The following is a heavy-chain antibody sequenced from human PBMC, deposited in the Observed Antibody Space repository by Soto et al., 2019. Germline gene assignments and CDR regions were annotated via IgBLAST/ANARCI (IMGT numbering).Heavy chain of an antibody. D-gene: IGHD1-7*01. J-gene: IGHJ4*02. Sequence: QVQQLESGPGLVKPWDTLSLTCTVSGAYVSDFSWSWIRQPAGKGLEWMGRITVNGITQYTPSFRSGVTMSMDTSRNQSSLNLQSAPAADTALYYCARESGENWTYEDHWGEGTLVTVSS. CDR1: GAYVSDFS. CDR2: ITVNGIT. V-gene: IGHV4-4*07. CDR3: ARESGENWTYEDH.